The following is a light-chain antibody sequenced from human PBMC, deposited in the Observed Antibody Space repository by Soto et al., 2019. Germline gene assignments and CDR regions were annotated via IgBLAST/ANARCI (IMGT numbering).Light chain of an antibody. Sequence: EILFTQSPGTLSLSPGERATLSCRASQSVSSSYLAWYQQKNGQAPRLLIYGASSRDTGIPDRFSGSGSGTDFTLSISRLEPEDFEVYYCQQYGSSPITFGQGTRLEIK. J-gene: IGKJ5*01. CDR3: QQYGSSPIT. V-gene: IGKV3-20*01. CDR1: QSVSSSY. CDR2: GAS.